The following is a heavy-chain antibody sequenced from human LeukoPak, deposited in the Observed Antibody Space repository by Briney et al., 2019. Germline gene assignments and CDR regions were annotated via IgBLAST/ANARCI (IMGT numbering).Heavy chain of an antibody. Sequence: SETLSLTCTVSGASVSSASYWSWIRQPPGKGVGWIAHIYNGVNTNYNPSLKSRVTISVDTSKNQFSLRLNSVTAADTAVYYCARSRAFNSGAFDPWGQGSLVTVSS. CDR3: ARSRAFNSGAFDP. D-gene: IGHD1-26*01. J-gene: IGHJ5*02. V-gene: IGHV4-61*01. CDR1: GASVSSASY. CDR2: IYNGVNT.